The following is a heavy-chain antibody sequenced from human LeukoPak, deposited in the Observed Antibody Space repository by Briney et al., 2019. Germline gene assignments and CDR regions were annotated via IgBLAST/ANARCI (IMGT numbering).Heavy chain of an antibody. Sequence: ASVKVSCKVSGYTLTELSMHWVRQAPGKGLEWMGGFDPEDGETIYAQKFQGRVTMTEDTSTDTAYMELSSLRSEDTAVYYCAKNVRDTGTFDSWGQGTLVTVSS. CDR1: GYTLTELS. V-gene: IGHV1-24*01. CDR2: FDPEDGET. D-gene: IGHD5-18*01. J-gene: IGHJ4*02. CDR3: AKNVRDTGTFDS.